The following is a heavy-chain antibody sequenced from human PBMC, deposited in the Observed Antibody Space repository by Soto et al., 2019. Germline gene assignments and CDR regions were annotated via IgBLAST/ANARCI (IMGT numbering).Heavy chain of an antibody. Sequence: GGSLRLSCAASGFTFSSYSMNWVRQAPGKGLEWVSSISSSSSYIYYADSVKGRFTISRDNAKNLLYLQMNSLRAEDTAVYYCARIFYDSSGYYYLGIDYWGQGTLVTVSS. CDR2: ISSSSSYI. D-gene: IGHD3-22*01. CDR3: ARIFYDSSGYYYLGIDY. CDR1: GFTFSSYS. V-gene: IGHV3-21*06. J-gene: IGHJ4*02.